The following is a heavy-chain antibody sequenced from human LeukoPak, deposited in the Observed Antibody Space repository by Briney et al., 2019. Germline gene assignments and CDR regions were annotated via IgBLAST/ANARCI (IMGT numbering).Heavy chain of an antibody. CDR2: IYYSGST. Sequence: SETLSLTCTVSGGSISSYYWSWIRQPPGKGLEWIGYIYYSGSTNYNPSLKSRVTISVDTSKNQFSLKLSSLTAADTAVYYCARRSGGTWVYWSQRTLVTVSS. CDR3: ARRSGGTWVY. CDR1: GGSISSYY. J-gene: IGHJ4*02. V-gene: IGHV4-59*12. D-gene: IGHD3-10*01.